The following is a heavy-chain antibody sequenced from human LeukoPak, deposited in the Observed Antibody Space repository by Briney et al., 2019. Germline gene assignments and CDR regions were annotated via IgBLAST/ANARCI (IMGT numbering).Heavy chain of an antibody. CDR1: GGSISSSNW. J-gene: IGHJ2*01. CDR3: ARVYYSSSYDYWYFDL. CDR2: IYHSGST. Sequence: SGTLSLTCAVSGGSISSSNWWSWVRQPPGKGLEWIGEIYHSGSTNYNPSLKSRVTISVDKSKNQFSLKLSSVTAADTAVYYCARVYYSSSYDYWYFDLWGRGTLVTVSS. V-gene: IGHV4-4*02. D-gene: IGHD6-13*01.